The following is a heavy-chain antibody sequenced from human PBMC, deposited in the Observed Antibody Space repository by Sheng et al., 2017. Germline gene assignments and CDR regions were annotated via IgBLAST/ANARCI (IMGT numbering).Heavy chain of an antibody. CDR2: ISWNSGRI. D-gene: IGHD3-9*01. V-gene: IGHV3-9*03. J-gene: IGHJ3*02. CDR1: GFTFDDYA. CDR3: VKGFVQNFLTGNDAFDI. Sequence: EMQVVESGGGLVQPGRSLRLSCVASGFTFDDYAMHWVRQVPGKGLEWVSGISWNSGRIEYADSVKGRFTLSRDNAKNSLFLQMSSLRSEDMALYFCVKGFVQNFLTGNDAFDIWGRGTMVTVSS.